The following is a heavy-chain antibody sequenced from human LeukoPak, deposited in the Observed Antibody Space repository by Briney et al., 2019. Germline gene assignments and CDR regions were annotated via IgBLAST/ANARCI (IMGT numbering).Heavy chain of an antibody. CDR1: GVSISSSNSY. CDR2: IYYSGNT. J-gene: IGHJ6*03. Sequence: SETLSLTCTVSGVSISSSNSYWGWIRQPPGKGLEWIGSIYYSGNTYYNPSLKSRVTISADTSKNQFSLKLRSVTAADTAVYYCARVAQQLVDGTHYYYYMDVWGKGTTVTVSS. D-gene: IGHD6-13*01. V-gene: IGHV4-39*07. CDR3: ARVAQQLVDGTHYYYYMDV.